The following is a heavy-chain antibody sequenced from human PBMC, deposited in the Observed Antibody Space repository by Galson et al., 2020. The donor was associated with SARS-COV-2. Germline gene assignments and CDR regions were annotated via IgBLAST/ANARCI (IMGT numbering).Heavy chain of an antibody. CDR1: GFTFSSYR. CDR3: ARGAYSSSLDYYYGMDV. V-gene: IGHV3-48*02. CDR2: ISSSSSTR. D-gene: IGHD6-13*01. J-gene: IGHJ6*02. Sequence: GGSLRLSCAASGFTFSSYRMNWVRQAPGKGLEWVSYISSSSSTRYYADSVKGRFTISRDNAKNSLYLQMNSLRDEDTAVYYCARGAYSSSLDYYYGMDVWGQGTTVTVSS.